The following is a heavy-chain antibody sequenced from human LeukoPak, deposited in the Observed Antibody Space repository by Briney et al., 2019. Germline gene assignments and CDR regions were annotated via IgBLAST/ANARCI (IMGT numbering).Heavy chain of an antibody. D-gene: IGHD3-10*01. CDR1: GYSISSGYY. V-gene: IGHV4-38-2*02. Sequence: PSETLSLTCSVSGYSISSGYYWGWIRQPPGKGLEWIANIFHSGSTYYNPSLKSRVTISVDTSKNQFSLKLSSVTAADTAVYYCARTLLARDAFDIWGQGTMVTVSS. CDR3: ARTLLARDAFDI. J-gene: IGHJ3*02. CDR2: IFHSGST.